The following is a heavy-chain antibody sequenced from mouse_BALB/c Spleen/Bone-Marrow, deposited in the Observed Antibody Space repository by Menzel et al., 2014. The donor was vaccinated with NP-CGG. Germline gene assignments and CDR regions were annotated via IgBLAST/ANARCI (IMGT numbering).Heavy chain of an antibody. J-gene: IGHJ2*01. CDR1: GFDFSRWW. V-gene: IGHV4-1*02. D-gene: IGHD2-1*01. CDR2: IIPDSSTI. Sequence: DVKLVESGGGLVQPGGSLKLSCAASGFDFSRWWMSWVRQAPGKGLEGIGEIIPDSSTINYTPSLKDKFIITRDNAKHTLYLQMSKVRSEDTALYYCARGNYYGNLAYWGQGTTLTVSS. CDR3: ARGNYYGNLAY.